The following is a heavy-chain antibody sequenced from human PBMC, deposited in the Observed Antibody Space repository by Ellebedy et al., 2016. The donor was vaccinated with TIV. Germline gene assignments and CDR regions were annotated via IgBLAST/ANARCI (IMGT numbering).Heavy chain of an antibody. D-gene: IGHD4-23*01. V-gene: IGHV4-59*01. CDR3: ASWGDYGGNRHLDY. J-gene: IGHJ4*02. CDR2: FYYTGST. Sequence: SETLSLXCTVSGDSISSYFRSWIRQPPDKGLEWIGHFYYTGSTNYNPSLKSRVTISGDTSMNQFSLELSSVTAADTAVYYCASWGDYGGNRHLDYWGQGTLLTVSS. CDR1: GDSISSYF.